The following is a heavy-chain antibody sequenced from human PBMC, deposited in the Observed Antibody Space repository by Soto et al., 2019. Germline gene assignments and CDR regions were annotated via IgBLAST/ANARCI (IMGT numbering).Heavy chain of an antibody. Sequence: GGSLRLSCAASGFTFSSYAMSWVRQAPGKGLEWVSAISGSGGSTYYADSVKGRFTISRDNSKITLYLQMNSLRAEDTAVYYCAKDLQCFPLITGTTAFDIWGQGTMVTVSS. D-gene: IGHD1-7*01. CDR2: ISGSGGST. CDR1: GFTFSSYA. CDR3: AKDLQCFPLITGTTAFDI. V-gene: IGHV3-23*01. J-gene: IGHJ3*02.